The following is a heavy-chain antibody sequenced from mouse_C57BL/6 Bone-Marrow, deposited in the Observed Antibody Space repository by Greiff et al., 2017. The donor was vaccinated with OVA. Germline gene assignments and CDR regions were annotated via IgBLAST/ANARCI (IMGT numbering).Heavy chain of an antibody. CDR2: ISSGGSYT. Sequence: DVKLQESGGDLVKPGGSLKLSCAASGFTFSSYGMSWVRQTPDKRLEWVATISSGGSYTYYPDSVKGRFTISRDNAKNTLYLQMSSLKSEDTAMYYCARHGPLFDYWGQGTTLTVSS. J-gene: IGHJ2*01. D-gene: IGHD6-1*01. CDR3: ARHGPLFDY. V-gene: IGHV5-6*02. CDR1: GFTFSSYG.